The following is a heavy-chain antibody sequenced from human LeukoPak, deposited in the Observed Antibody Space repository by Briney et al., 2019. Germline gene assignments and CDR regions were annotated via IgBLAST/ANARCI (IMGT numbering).Heavy chain of an antibody. V-gene: IGHV4-39*07. CDR3: ARGNYDYVWGSYRPRDWFDP. Sequence: SETLSLTCTVSGGSISSSSYYWGWIRQPPGKGLEWIGSIYYSGSTNYNPSLKSRVTISVDTSKNQFSLKLSSVTAADTAVYYCARGNYDYVWGSYRPRDWFDPWGQGTLVTVSS. CDR2: IYYSGST. J-gene: IGHJ5*02. CDR1: GGSISSSSYY. D-gene: IGHD3-16*02.